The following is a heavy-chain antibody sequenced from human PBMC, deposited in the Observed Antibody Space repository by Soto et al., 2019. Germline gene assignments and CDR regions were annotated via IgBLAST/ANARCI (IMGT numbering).Heavy chain of an antibody. D-gene: IGHD6-19*01. Sequence: SETLSLTCTVSGGTISSYYWSWIRQPPGKGLEWIGYIYYSGSTNYNPSIKSRITKTVDTSKNQFSLKLSSVTAADTAVYYCAIRISGWYGTALYYMDVWGKGTTVTVSS. J-gene: IGHJ6*03. CDR2: IYYSGST. V-gene: IGHV4-59*01. CDR1: GGTISSYY. CDR3: AIRISGWYGTALYYMDV.